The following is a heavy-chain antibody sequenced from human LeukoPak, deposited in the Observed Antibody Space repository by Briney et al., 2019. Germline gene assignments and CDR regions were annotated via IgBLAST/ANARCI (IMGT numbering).Heavy chain of an antibody. CDR1: GFILSNAW. CDR3: AASATAGAFDI. J-gene: IGHJ3*02. V-gene: IGHV3-15*01. D-gene: IGHD3-10*01. CDR2: IISKTDGGAI. Sequence: GGSLRLSCAASGFILSNAWMTWVRQGPGKGLEWVGRIISKTDGGAIDYTAPVKGRLTISRDDSKNTLYLQMIGLKTDDAGVYFCAASATAGAFDIWGQGTVVAVSS.